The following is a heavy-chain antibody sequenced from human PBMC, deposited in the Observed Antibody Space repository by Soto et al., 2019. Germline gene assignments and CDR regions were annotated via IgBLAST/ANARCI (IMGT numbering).Heavy chain of an antibody. CDR3: ARPTYYYGSGGIDY. CDR1: GGSISSSSYY. D-gene: IGHD3-10*01. CDR2: IYYSGST. V-gene: IGHV4-39*01. J-gene: IGHJ4*02. Sequence: QLQLQESGPGLVKPSETLSLTCTVSGGSISSSSYYWGWIRQPPGKGLEWIGSIYYSGSTYYNPSLKSRVTISVDTSKNQFSLKLSSVTAADTAVYYCARPTYYYGSGGIDYWGQGTLVTVSS.